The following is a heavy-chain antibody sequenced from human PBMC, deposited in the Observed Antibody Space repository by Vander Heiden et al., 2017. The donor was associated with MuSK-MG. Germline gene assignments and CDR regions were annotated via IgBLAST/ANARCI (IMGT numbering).Heavy chain of an antibody. CDR3: AKLPTVWGADYFYYMDV. Sequence: EVQMLESGGGLVQPGGSLRPPWAASGFTFSTYAMTWVRQAPGKGLYWVSGISGSGGSIVYADSVKGRFTISRDNSKNTLYLQMNSLRAEDTAVYYCAKLPTVWGADYFYYMDVWGKGTTVTVSS. D-gene: IGHD1-26*01. V-gene: IGHV3-23*01. CDR1: GFTFSTYA. J-gene: IGHJ6*03. CDR2: ISGSGGSI.